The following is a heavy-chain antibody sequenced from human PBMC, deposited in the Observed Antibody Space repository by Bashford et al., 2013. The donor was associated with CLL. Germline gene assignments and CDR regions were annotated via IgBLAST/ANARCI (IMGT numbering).Heavy chain of an antibody. CDR1: GGSFSGYY. J-gene: IGHJ6*02. D-gene: IGHD3-22*01. V-gene: IGHV4-34*01. CDR2: INHSGST. CDR3: ARGPMIVVVINPGEPYYYYYYGMDV. Sequence: SETLSLTCAVYGGSFSGYYWSWIRQPPGKGLEWIGEINHSGSTNYNPSLKSRVTISVDTSKNQFSLKLSSVTAADTAVYYCARGPMIVVVINPGEPYYYYYYGMDVWGQGDHGSPSP.